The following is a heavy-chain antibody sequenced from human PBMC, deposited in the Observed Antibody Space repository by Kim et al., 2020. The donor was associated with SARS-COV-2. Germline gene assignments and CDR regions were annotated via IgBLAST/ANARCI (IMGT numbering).Heavy chain of an antibody. Sequence: GRFTISRDHAKNSLFLQMNSLRAEDTAVYYCAKTLPYYDTSGSYGEYFHHWGQGTLVTVSS. V-gene: IGHV3-33*03. J-gene: IGHJ1*01. D-gene: IGHD3-22*01. CDR3: AKTLPYYDTSGSYGEYFHH.